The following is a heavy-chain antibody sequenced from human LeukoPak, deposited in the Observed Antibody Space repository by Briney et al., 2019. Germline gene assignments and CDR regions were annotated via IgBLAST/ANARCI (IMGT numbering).Heavy chain of an antibody. CDR1: GYTFTSCY. CDR2: INPSGGST. CDR3: ARDVLLWFGELSGVNWFDP. D-gene: IGHD3-10*01. Sequence: ASVKVSCKASGYTFTSCYMHWVRQAPGQGLEWMGIINPSGGSTSYAQKFQGRVTMTRDTSTSTVYMELSSLRSEDTAVYYCARDVLLWFGELSGVNWFDPWGQGTLVTVSS. J-gene: IGHJ5*02. V-gene: IGHV1-46*01.